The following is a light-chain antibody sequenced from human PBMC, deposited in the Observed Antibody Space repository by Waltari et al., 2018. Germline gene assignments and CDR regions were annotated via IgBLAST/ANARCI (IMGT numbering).Light chain of an antibody. CDR3: QQYNNWWT. CDR2: GAS. J-gene: IGKJ1*01. Sequence: EIVMTQSTATLSVSQGERATRSCRASQSVSSSLAWYQQKPGQAPRLLVYGASARATGIPARFSGSGSGTEFTLTISSLQSEDFAVYYCQQYNNWWTFGQGTKVEIK. V-gene: IGKV3-15*01. CDR1: QSVSSS.